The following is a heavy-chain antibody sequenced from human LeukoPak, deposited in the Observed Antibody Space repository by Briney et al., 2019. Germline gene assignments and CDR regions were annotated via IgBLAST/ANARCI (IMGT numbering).Heavy chain of an antibody. V-gene: IGHV4-30-2*01. Sequence: RTSETLSLTCAVSGGSINSGGYSWSWIRQPPGKGLQWIGYIYQSGSAYYNPSLESRLTISLDRAKNQFSLKLTSVTAADTAVYYCATHGGTVGYFDYWGQGILVTVSS. CDR3: ATHGGTVGYFDY. CDR1: GGSINSGGYS. J-gene: IGHJ4*02. CDR2: IYQSGSA. D-gene: IGHD1-1*01.